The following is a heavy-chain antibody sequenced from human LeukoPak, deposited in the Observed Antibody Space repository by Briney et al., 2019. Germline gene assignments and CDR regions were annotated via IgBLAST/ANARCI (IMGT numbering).Heavy chain of an antibody. Sequence: SVKVSCKASGGTFSSYAISWVRQAPGQGLEWMGGIIPIFGTANYAQKFQGRVTITADESTSTAYMELSSLRSEDTAVYYCARDEVWWLRESYYYYYGMDVWGQGTTVTVSS. J-gene: IGHJ6*02. CDR2: IIPIFGTA. CDR3: ARDEVWWLRESYYYYYGMDV. V-gene: IGHV1-69*13. CDR1: GGTFSSYA. D-gene: IGHD5-12*01.